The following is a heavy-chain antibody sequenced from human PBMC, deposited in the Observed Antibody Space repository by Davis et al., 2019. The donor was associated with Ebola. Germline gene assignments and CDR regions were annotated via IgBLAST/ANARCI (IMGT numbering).Heavy chain of an antibody. CDR1: GFTFSSYA. J-gene: IGHJ5*02. CDR3: AKNRQTTVTTSCFDP. CDR2: ISYDGSNK. Sequence: GESLKISCAASGFTFSSYAMHWVRQAPGKGLEWVAVISYDGSNKYYADSVKGRFTISRDNSKNTLYLQMNSLRAEDTALYYCAKNRQTTVTTSCFDPWGQGALVTVSS. D-gene: IGHD4-17*01. V-gene: IGHV3-30-3*02.